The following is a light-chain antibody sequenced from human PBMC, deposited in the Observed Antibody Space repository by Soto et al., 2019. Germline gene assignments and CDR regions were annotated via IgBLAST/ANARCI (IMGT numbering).Light chain of an antibody. CDR2: SNN. CDR1: SSNIGSNT. J-gene: IGLJ1*01. CDR3: AAWDDSLNALV. V-gene: IGLV1-44*01. Sequence: QSVLTQPPSASGTPGQRVTISCSGSSSNIGSNTVSWYQQVPGTAPKLLIYSNNQRHSGVPDRFSGSKSGTSASLATSGLQSEDEADYYCAAWDDSLNALVFGTGTKLTVL.